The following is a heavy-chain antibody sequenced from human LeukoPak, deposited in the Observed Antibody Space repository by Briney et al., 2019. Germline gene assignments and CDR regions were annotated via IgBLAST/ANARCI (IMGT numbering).Heavy chain of an antibody. CDR1: GYTFTGYY. CDR3: ARDYYDSSGYYSYFDY. Sequence: ASVKVSCKASGYTFTGYYMHWVRQAPGQGLEWTGWINPNSGGTNYAQKFQGRVTMTRDTSISTAYMELSRLRSDDTAVYYCARDYYDSSGYYSYFDYWGQGTLVTVSS. D-gene: IGHD3-22*01. CDR2: INPNSGGT. J-gene: IGHJ4*02. V-gene: IGHV1-2*02.